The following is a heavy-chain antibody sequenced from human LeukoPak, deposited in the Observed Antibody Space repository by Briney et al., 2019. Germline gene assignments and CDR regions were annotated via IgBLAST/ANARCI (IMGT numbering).Heavy chain of an antibody. J-gene: IGHJ4*02. D-gene: IGHD4-17*01. CDR1: GFTFSIYG. CDR3: AKVGGYGDYVNYFDY. Sequence: PGRSLRLSCAASGFTFSIYGMHWVRQAPGKGLEWVAVISYDGSNKYYADSVKGRFTISRDNSKNTLYLQMNSLGAEDTAVYYCAKVGGYGDYVNYFDYWGQGTLVTVSS. V-gene: IGHV3-30*18. CDR2: ISYDGSNK.